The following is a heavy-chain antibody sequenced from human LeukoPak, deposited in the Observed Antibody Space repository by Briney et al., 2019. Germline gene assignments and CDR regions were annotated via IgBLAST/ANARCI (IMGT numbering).Heavy chain of an antibody. J-gene: IGHJ2*01. Sequence: GGSLRLSCAAFGFTFDDYAMHWVRQAPGEGLEWVSSISWNSGSIGYADSVKGRFTISRDNAKNSLYLQMNSLRAEDTALYYCAKSRGSNWPRYFDLWGRGTLITVSS. CDR3: AKSRGSNWPRYFDL. V-gene: IGHV3-9*01. CDR2: ISWNSGSI. D-gene: IGHD6-13*01. CDR1: GFTFDDYA.